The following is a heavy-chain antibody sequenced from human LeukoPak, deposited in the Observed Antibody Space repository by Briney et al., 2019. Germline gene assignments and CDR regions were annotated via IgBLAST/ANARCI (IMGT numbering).Heavy chain of an antibody. CDR3: ATIGDRRTGELYRIDY. J-gene: IGHJ4*02. CDR2: ISYAGSNN. CDR1: GFTFSSYT. D-gene: IGHD7-27*01. V-gene: IGHV3-30-3*01. Sequence: PGGSLRLSCAASGFTFSSYTMDWVRQAPGKGLEWVARISYAGSNNYYADSVKGRFTISSDNSKNTLFLQMNSLRAEDAAVYYCATIGDRRTGELYRIDYWGQGTLVTVSS.